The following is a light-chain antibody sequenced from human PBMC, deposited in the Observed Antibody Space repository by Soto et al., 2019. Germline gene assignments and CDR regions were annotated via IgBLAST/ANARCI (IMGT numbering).Light chain of an antibody. CDR1: SSNIGNNY. J-gene: IGLJ2*01. CDR2: EVN. V-gene: IGLV1-51*01. CDR3: SSYAGRNNFVV. Sequence: QSVLTQPPSVSAAPGQKVTISCSGSSSNIGNNYVSWYQQLPGTAPKLLIYEVNKRPSGVPGRFSGSKSDNTASLTVSGLQGDDEADYYCSSYAGRNNFVVFGGGTKVTVL.